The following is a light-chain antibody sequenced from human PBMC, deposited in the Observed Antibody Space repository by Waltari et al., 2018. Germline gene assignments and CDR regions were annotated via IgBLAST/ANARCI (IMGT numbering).Light chain of an antibody. Sequence: HSALTQPRSVSGSPGQSVPISCTGTGSDGGIYNYFSWYQQHPDKAPKLMIYDVSRRPSGVPDRFSGSKSGNTASLTISGLQAEDEADYYCCSYAGSYEVFGGGTKLTVL. CDR2: DVS. CDR1: GSDGGIYNY. J-gene: IGLJ3*02. CDR3: CSYAGSYEV. V-gene: IGLV2-11*01.